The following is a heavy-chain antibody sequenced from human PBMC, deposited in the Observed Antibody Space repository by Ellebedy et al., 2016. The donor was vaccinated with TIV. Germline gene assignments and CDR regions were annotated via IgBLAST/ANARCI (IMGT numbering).Heavy chain of an antibody. Sequence: SGPTLVKPTQTLTLTCTFSGFSLSTSDMCVSWIRQPPGKALEWLARIDFDDETYYSPSLQTRLTISKDTSKNQVVLTMTNMDPVDTATYYCARTPYADYFDYWGQGTLVTVSS. J-gene: IGHJ4*02. V-gene: IGHV2-70*11. D-gene: IGHD3-16*01. CDR3: ARTPYADYFDY. CDR1: GFSLSTSDMC. CDR2: IDFDDET.